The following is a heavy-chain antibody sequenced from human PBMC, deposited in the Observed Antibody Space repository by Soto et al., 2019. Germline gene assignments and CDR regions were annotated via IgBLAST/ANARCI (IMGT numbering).Heavy chain of an antibody. Sequence: GGSLRLSCAASGFTFSSFWMSWVRQAPGKWLEWVANIKQDGSEKYYVDSVKGRFTISRDNAKNSLYLQMNSLRAEDTAVYYCARDMGDCSSTSCYFGCRGQGTLVTVSS. CDR3: ARDMGDCSSTSCYFGC. CDR1: GFTFSSFW. CDR2: IKQDGSEK. D-gene: IGHD2-2*01. V-gene: IGHV3-7*01. J-gene: IGHJ4*02.